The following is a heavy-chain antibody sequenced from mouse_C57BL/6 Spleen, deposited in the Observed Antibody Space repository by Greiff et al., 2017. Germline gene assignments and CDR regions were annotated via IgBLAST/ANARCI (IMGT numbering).Heavy chain of an antibody. CDR3: ARVPTYDGDYLDY. J-gene: IGHJ4*01. V-gene: IGHV1-69*01. CDR1: GYTFTSYW. D-gene: IGHD2-3*01. CDR2: IDPSDSYT. Sequence: QVHVKQPGAELVMPGASVKLSCKASGYTFTSYWMHWVKQRPGQGLEWIGEIDPSDSYTNYNQKFKGKSTLTVDKSSSTAYMQLSSLTSEDSAVYYCARVPTYDGDYLDYWGQGTSVTVSS.